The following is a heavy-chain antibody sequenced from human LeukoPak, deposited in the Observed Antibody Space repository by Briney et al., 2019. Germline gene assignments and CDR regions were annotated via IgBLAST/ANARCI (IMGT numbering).Heavy chain of an antibody. CDR1: GGSISSSSYY. CDR2: IYYSGST. V-gene: IGHV4-39*07. Sequence: SETLSLTCTVSGGSISSSSYYWGWIRQPPGKGLEWIGSIYYSGSTYYNPSLKSRVTISVDTSKNQFSLKLSSVTAADTAVYYCASGKGGDGYKGWGQGTLVTVSS. J-gene: IGHJ4*02. CDR3: ASGKGGDGYKG. D-gene: IGHD5-24*01.